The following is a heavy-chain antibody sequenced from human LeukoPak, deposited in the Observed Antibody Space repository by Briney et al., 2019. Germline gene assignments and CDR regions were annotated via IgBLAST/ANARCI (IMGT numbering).Heavy chain of an antibody. CDR3: SDVSGSY. CDR1: GFTFSYYS. CDR2: INSISGEI. Sequence: GGSLRLSCVASGFTFSYYSMNWVRQAPGKGLEWVSYINSISGEIWYADSVKGRFTISRDDAKNSLYLQMNSLRAEDTAVYYCSDVSGSYWGQGTLVTVSS. J-gene: IGHJ4*02. V-gene: IGHV3-48*01. D-gene: IGHD3-10*01.